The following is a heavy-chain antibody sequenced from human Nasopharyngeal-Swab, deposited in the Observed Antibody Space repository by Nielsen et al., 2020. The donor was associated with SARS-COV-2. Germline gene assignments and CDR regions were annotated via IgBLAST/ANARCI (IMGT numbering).Heavy chain of an antibody. Sequence: GESLKISCAASGFAYNNYAMNWVRQAPGKGLEWVSVISGSGGSTYYADSVKGRFTISRDNSKNTLYLQMNSLRAEDTAVYYCAKGGRIAVAGNAGGQGTLVTVSS. CDR1: GFAYNNYA. CDR2: ISGSGGST. D-gene: IGHD6-19*01. J-gene: IGHJ4*02. CDR3: AKGGRIAVAGNA. V-gene: IGHV3-23*01.